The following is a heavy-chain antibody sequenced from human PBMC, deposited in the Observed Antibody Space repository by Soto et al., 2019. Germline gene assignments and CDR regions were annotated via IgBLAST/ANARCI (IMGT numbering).Heavy chain of an antibody. V-gene: IGHV3-30*18. Sequence: VGSLRLSCAASGFTFSSYGMHWVRQAPGKGLEWVAVISYDGSNKYYADSVKGRFTISRDNSKNTLYLQMNSLRAEDTAVYYCAKELYYYDSSSYRPMVSSMDVWGQGTTVTVSS. D-gene: IGHD3-22*01. CDR2: ISYDGSNK. CDR3: AKELYYYDSSSYRPMVSSMDV. CDR1: GFTFSSYG. J-gene: IGHJ6*02.